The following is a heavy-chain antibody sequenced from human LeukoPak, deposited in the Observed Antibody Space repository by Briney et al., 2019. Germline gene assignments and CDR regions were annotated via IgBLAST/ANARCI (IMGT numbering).Heavy chain of an antibody. Sequence: ASVKASCKASGYTFTSYYIHWERQVPGQGLEWMGIINPSGGSTSYAQKFQGRVTVTRDTSTSTVYMEVSSLRSEDTAVYYCARAGTDGELPHGYWGQGTLVTVSS. J-gene: IGHJ4*02. CDR3: ARAGTDGELPHGY. D-gene: IGHD1-26*01. V-gene: IGHV1-46*01. CDR2: INPSGGST. CDR1: GYTFTSYY.